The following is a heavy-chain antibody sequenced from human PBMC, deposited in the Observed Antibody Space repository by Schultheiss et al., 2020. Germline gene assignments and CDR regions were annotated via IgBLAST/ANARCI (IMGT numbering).Heavy chain of an antibody. V-gene: IGHV4-31*03. D-gene: IGHD3-10*01. Sequence: SQTLSLTCTVSGGSISSGGYYWSWIRQHPGKGLEWIGYIYYSGSTNYNPSLKSRVTISVDTSKNQFSLKLSSVTAADTAVYYCARGGFGWYDPWGQGTLVTVSS. CDR2: IYYSGST. CDR1: GGSISSGGYY. CDR3: ARGGFGWYDP. J-gene: IGHJ5*02.